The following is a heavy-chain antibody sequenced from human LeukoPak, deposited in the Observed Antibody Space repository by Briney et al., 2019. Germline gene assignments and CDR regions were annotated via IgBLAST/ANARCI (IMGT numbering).Heavy chain of an antibody. V-gene: IGHV3-7*01. CDR3: TREIAVAGDY. Sequence: SGGSLRLSCAASGFTFSRYWMSWVRQAPGKGLEWVGKIKEDGSEKYYADSVRGRLTISRDNAKNSLYLQINSPRADDTGVYYCTREIAVAGDYWGQGILVTVSS. D-gene: IGHD6-19*01. CDR1: GFTFSRYW. CDR2: IKEDGSEK. J-gene: IGHJ4*02.